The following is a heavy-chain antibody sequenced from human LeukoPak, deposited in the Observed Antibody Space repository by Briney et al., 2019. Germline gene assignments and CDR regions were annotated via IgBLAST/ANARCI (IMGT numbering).Heavy chain of an antibody. Sequence: PSETLSLTCAVYGGSFSGYYWSWIRQPPGKGLEWIGEINHSGSTNYNPSLKSRVTISVDTTKNQFSLKLSSVTAADTAVYYCARGRSGWYDYWGQGTLVTVSS. J-gene: IGHJ4*02. CDR1: GGSFSGYY. D-gene: IGHD6-19*01. CDR3: ARGRSGWYDY. V-gene: IGHV4-34*01. CDR2: INHSGST.